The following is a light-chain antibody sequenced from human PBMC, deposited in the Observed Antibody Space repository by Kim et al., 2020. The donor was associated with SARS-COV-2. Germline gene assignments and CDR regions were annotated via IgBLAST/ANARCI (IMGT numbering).Light chain of an antibody. CDR2: KIS. CDR3: MQATQIPWT. Sequence: DIVMTQTPLPSPVTLGQPASISCRSSQSLLHSDGNTYLSWLQQRPGQPPRLLIYKISNRLSGVPDRFSGSGAGTDFTLKISRVEAEDVGLYYCMQATQIPWTFGQGTKVDIK. J-gene: IGKJ1*01. V-gene: IGKV2-24*01. CDR1: QSLLHSDGNTY.